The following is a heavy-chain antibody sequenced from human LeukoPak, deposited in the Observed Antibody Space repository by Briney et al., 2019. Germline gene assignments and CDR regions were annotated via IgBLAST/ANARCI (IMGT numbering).Heavy chain of an antibody. V-gene: IGHV1-2*02. D-gene: IGHD3-9*01. Sequence: ASVKVSCKASGYTFTGYYMHWVRQARGQGLEWMGWINPNSGGTNYAQKFQDRVTMTRDTSISTAYMELSRLRSDDTAVYYCARGRQPEYYDILTGYVDFWGQGTLVSVSS. CDR1: GYTFTGYY. CDR3: ARGRQPEYYDILTGYVDF. J-gene: IGHJ4*02. CDR2: INPNSGGT.